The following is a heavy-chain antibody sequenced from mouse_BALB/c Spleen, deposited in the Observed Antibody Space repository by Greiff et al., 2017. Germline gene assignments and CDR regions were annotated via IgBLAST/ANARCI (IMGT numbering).Heavy chain of an antibody. CDR2: INPGSGGT. CDR1: GYAFTNYL. Sequence: VQLQQSGAELVRPGTSVKVSCKASGYAFTNYLIEWVKQRPGQGLEWIGVINPGSGGTNYNEKFKGKATLTADKSSSTAYMQLSSLTSDDSAVYFCATRGDYWGQGTSVTVSS. D-gene: IGHD3-3*01. V-gene: IGHV1-54*01. J-gene: IGHJ4*01. CDR3: ATRGDY.